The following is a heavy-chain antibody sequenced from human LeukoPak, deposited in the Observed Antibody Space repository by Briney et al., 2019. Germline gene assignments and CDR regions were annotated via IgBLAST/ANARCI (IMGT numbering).Heavy chain of an antibody. CDR1: GYTFASYD. CDR2: INPNNGNT. D-gene: IGHD3-9*01. Sequence: GASVKVSCKASGYTFASYDINWVRQATGQGLEWMGWINPNNGNTGYAQKFRGRVTMTRNTSISTAYMELSGLTSEDTAVYYCARGVGRYFDWPNDYYHYMDVWGKGTTVTISS. V-gene: IGHV1-8*01. J-gene: IGHJ6*03. CDR3: ARGVGRYFDWPNDYYHYMDV.